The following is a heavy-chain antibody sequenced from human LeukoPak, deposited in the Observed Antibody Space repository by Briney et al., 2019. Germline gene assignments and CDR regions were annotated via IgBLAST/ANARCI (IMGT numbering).Heavy chain of an antibody. CDR3: AKGGIGSSSGLDY. CDR2: IGGSGGSP. D-gene: IGHD5-18*01. J-gene: IGHJ4*02. Sequence: GVSLRLSCAASGVTFSAYVMTWVRQAPGKGLEWVSSIGGSGGSPYHGNSVKGRFSISRDNSKNTLYLQMNSLRDEDTAVYYCAKGGIGSSSGLDYWGQGTLVTVSS. CDR1: GVTFSAYV. V-gene: IGHV3-23*01.